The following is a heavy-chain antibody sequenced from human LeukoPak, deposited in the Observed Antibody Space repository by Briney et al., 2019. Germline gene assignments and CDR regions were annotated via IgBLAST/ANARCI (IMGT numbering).Heavy chain of an antibody. J-gene: IGHJ4*02. V-gene: IGHV3-71*01. CDR2: IRNKANGGTT. CDR3: ARVSRDCSSTNCYHFDY. Sequence: GGSLRLSCAASGFTFSDYYMSWVRHAPGKGLEWVGIIRNKANGGTTEKTTSVKGRFTISRDDSKSITYLQMNSLKTEDTAVYYCARVSRDCSSTNCYHFDYWGQGTLVTVSS. CDR1: GFTFSDYY. D-gene: IGHD2-2*01.